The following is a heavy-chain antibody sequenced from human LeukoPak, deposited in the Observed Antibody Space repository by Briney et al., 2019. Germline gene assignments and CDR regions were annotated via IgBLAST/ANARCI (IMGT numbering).Heavy chain of an antibody. CDR2: IYSAGST. Sequence: GGSLRLSCAASGFTLNSNFMTWVRQAPGKGLEWVSLIYSAGSTFYADSVKGRFTISRDNSKSTLSLQMNSLRAEDTAIYYCARAPTVSVGYCSSASCQADYWGQGTLVTVSS. CDR3: ARAPTVSVGYCSSASCQADY. J-gene: IGHJ4*02. V-gene: IGHV3-66*01. D-gene: IGHD2-2*01. CDR1: GFTLNSNF.